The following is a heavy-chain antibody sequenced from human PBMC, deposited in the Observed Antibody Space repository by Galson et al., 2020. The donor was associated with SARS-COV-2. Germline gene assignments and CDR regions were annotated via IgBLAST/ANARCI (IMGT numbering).Heavy chain of an antibody. CDR3: ARGSFRFLEWTKYYYGMDV. CDR1: GGSFSGYY. J-gene: IGHJ6*02. D-gene: IGHD3-3*01. Sequence: SETLFLTCAVYGGSFSGYYWSWIRQPPGKGLEWIGEINHSGSTNYNPSLKSRVTISVDTSKNQFSLKLSSVTAADTAVYYCARGSFRFLEWTKYYYGMDVWGQGTTVTVSS. V-gene: IGHV4-34*01. CDR2: INHSGST.